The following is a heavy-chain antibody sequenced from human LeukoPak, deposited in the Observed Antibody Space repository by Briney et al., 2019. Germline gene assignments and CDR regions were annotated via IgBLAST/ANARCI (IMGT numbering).Heavy chain of an antibody. CDR3: ARETQAVAGTFDI. Sequence: PSGTLPLTCAVSGGSISSSNWWSWVRQPPGKGLEWIGEIYHSGSTNYNPSLKSRVTISVDKSKNQFSLKLSSVTAADTAVYYCARETQAVAGTFDIWGQGTMVTVSS. D-gene: IGHD6-19*01. V-gene: IGHV4-4*02. CDR2: IYHSGST. CDR1: GGSISSSNW. J-gene: IGHJ3*02.